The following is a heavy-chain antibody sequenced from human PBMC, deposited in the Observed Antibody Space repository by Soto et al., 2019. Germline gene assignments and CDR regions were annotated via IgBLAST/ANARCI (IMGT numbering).Heavy chain of an antibody. CDR3: VKGEYYYDSSGYYPFDY. CDR2: ISPDGGGT. J-gene: IGHJ4*02. V-gene: IGHV3-64D*06. D-gene: IGHD3-22*01. CDR1: GFTFRIYA. Sequence: GGSLRLSCSASGFTFRIYAMHWVRQAPGMGLEYVSSISPDGGGTHYADSVKGRFTISRDNSKNTHYLQMGSLRIDDSAVYYCVKGEYYYDSSGYYPFDYWGQGTLVTVSS.